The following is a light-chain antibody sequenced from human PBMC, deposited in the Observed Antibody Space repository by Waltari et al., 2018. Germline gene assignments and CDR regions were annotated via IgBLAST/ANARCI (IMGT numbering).Light chain of an antibody. CDR3: QQLNSYPFT. CDR1: QGISRN. J-gene: IGKJ5*01. CDR2: AAS. V-gene: IGKV1-9*01. Sequence: IQLTQSPSSLSASVGDRVTITCRASQGISRNLAWYQQKPGKAPKLLISAASTLQSVVPLRFSGSGSGTDFTLTISSLQPEDFATYYCQQLNSYPFTFGEATRLEI.